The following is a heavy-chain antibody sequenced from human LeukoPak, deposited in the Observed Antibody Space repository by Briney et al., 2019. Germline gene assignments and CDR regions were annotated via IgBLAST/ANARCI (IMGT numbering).Heavy chain of an antibody. Sequence: SETLSLTCTVSGGSVSSGSYYWSWIRQPPGRGLEWIGYIYYSGSTNYNPSLKSRVTISVDTSKNQFSLKLSSVTAADTAVYYCARARGGYNTHFDYWGQGTLVTVSS. CDR2: IYYSGST. D-gene: IGHD5-24*01. V-gene: IGHV4-61*01. CDR1: GGSVSSGSYY. J-gene: IGHJ4*02. CDR3: ARARGGYNTHFDY.